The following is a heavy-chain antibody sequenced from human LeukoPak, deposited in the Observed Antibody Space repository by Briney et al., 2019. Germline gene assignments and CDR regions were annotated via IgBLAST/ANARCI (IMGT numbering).Heavy chain of an antibody. Sequence: GGSLRLSCAASGFSFSSYAMSWVRQAPGKGLEWVSAISGSGGSTYYADSVKGRFTVSRDNSKNTLYLQMNSLRAEDTAVYYCAKDRGVHYYGSERGLFNWFDPWGQGTLVTVSS. J-gene: IGHJ5*02. V-gene: IGHV3-23*01. CDR2: ISGSGGST. D-gene: IGHD3-10*01. CDR1: GFSFSSYA. CDR3: AKDRGVHYYGSERGLFNWFDP.